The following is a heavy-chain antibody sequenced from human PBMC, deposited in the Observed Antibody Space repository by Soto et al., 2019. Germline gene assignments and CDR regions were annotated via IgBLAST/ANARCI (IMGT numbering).Heavy chain of an antibody. CDR1: GFTFSSYA. CDR3: ARDYCSGGSCYYPDY. Sequence: QVQLVESGGGVVQPGRSLILSCAASGFTFSSYAMHWVRQAPGKGLEWVAVISYDGSNKYYADSVKGRFTISRDNSKNTLYLQMNSLRAEDTAVYYCARDYCSGGSCYYPDYWGQGTLVTVSS. J-gene: IGHJ4*02. CDR2: ISYDGSNK. V-gene: IGHV3-30-3*01. D-gene: IGHD2-15*01.